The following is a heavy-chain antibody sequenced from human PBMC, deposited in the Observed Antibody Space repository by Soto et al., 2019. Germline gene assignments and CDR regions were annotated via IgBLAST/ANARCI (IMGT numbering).Heavy chain of an antibody. Sequence: PSETLSLTCTVSVGSISSYYWSWIRQPPGKGLEWIGYIYYSGSTNYNPSLKSRVTISVDTSKNQFSLKLSSVTAADTAVYYCARDGGAAAGIYYWGQGTLVTVSS. CDR1: VGSISSYY. CDR3: ARDGGAAAGIYY. CDR2: IYYSGST. J-gene: IGHJ4*02. D-gene: IGHD6-13*01. V-gene: IGHV4-59*01.